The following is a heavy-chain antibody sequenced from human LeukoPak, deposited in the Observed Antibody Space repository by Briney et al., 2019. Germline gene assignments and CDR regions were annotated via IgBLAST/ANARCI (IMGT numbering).Heavy chain of an antibody. Sequence: GASVKVSCKASGYTFTSYAIHWVRQAPGQRLEWMGWISAGNGNTKYSQNFQGRVTFISNTSATTAFMELSSLRSEDAAVYYCPRDSGSGNNDYWGQGTLVTVSS. J-gene: IGHJ4*02. V-gene: IGHV1-3*01. CDR3: PRDSGSGNNDY. CDR1: GYTFTSYA. CDR2: ISAGNGNT. D-gene: IGHD1-26*01.